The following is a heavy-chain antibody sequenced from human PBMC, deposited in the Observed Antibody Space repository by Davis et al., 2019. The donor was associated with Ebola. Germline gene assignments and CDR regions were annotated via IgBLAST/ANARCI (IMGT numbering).Heavy chain of an antibody. CDR2: ISGNGETT. CDR1: GFTFSTYA. V-gene: IGHV3-23*01. CDR3: ARAVFHEVLDY. D-gene: IGHD3-3*01. J-gene: IGHJ4*02. Sequence: GESLKISCVVSGFTFSTYAMNWVRQAPGKGLEWVSVISGNGETTFYADSVKGRFTISRDNSENTLFLQMNSLTADDTAVYYCARAVFHEVLDYWGQGTPVTVSS.